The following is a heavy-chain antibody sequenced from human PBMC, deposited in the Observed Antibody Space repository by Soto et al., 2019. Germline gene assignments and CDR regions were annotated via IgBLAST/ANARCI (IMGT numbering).Heavy chain of an antibody. CDR2: IYYSGST. J-gene: IGHJ4*02. CDR3: ARGSYYYDSSGYYHY. CDR1: GGSISSNDFY. D-gene: IGHD3-22*01. Sequence: SETLSLTCIVSGGSISSNDFYWSWIRQPPGKGLEWIGYIYYSGSTYYNPSLKSRVTISVDTSKNQFSLKLSSVTAADTAVYYCARGSYYYDSSGYYHYWGQRTLVTVSS. V-gene: IGHV4-30-4*01.